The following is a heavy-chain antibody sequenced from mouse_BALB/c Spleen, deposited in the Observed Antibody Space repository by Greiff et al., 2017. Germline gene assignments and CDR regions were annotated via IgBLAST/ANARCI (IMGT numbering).Heavy chain of an antibody. Sequence: EVKLLESGGGLVQPGGSLKLSCAASGFTFSSFGMHWVRQAPEKGLEWVAYISSGSSSIYYADTVKGRFTISRDNPKNTLFLQMTSLRSEDTAMYYCARTTVVATKYFDVWGAGTTVTVSS. CDR3: ARTTVVATKYFDV. CDR2: ISSGSSSI. D-gene: IGHD1-1*01. CDR1: GFTFSSFG. V-gene: IGHV5-17*02. J-gene: IGHJ1*01.